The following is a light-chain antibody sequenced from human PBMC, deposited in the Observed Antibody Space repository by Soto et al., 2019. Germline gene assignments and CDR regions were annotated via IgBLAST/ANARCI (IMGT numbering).Light chain of an antibody. V-gene: IGKV3-11*01. J-gene: IGKJ5*01. CDR3: QQRSNWPPVIT. Sequence: EIVLTQSPATLSLSPGERATLSCRASQSFSSYLAWYQQKPGQAPRLLIYDASKRATGIPARFSGRGPGTDFTPTISSLELEDFAVYYCQQRSNWPPVITFGQGTRLEIK. CDR2: DAS. CDR1: QSFSSY.